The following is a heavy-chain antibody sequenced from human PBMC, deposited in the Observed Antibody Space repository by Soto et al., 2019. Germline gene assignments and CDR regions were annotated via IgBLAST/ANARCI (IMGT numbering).Heavy chain of an antibody. CDR1: GGSISSADYY. Sequence: PSETLSLTCTSSGGSISSADYYWTWIRQPPGKGPEYIGYIDYSGSTNYNPSLKSRVTISVDTTKNQFSLKLSSVTAADTAVCYCERELFGRSVWFDPWGQGTLVTVSS. D-gene: IGHD3-10*01. CDR3: ERELFGRSVWFDP. V-gene: IGHV4-61*08. CDR2: IDYSGST. J-gene: IGHJ5*02.